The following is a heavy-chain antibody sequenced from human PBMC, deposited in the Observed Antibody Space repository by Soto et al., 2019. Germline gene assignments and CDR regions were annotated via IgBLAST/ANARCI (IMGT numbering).Heavy chain of an antibody. CDR3: AKMASHSFDY. V-gene: IGHV3-23*01. J-gene: IGHJ4*02. Sequence: EVQLLESGGGLVQPGGSLRLSCAASGLTFSSYAMSWVRQAPGKGLEWVSVITGDGVTTYFADSVKGRFTISRDKSKNTLFMQMSRLRAEDTGVYYCAKMASHSFDYWGQGTLVTVSS. CDR1: GLTFSSYA. CDR2: ITGDGVTT.